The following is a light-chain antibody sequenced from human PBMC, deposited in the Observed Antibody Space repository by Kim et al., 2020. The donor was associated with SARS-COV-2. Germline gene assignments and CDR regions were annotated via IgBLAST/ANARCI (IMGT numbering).Light chain of an antibody. CDR2: GEN. V-gene: IGLV3-19*02. CDR1: SLRTYY. Sequence: SSELTQDPAVSVALGQTVRITCQGDSLRTYYPSWFQHKAGQAPVRVIYGENTRPSGIPDRFSGSSSGNTATLTISGAQAADEADYYCNPWGSGGSLFGGGTQLTVL. CDR3: NPWGSGGSL. J-gene: IGLJ2*01.